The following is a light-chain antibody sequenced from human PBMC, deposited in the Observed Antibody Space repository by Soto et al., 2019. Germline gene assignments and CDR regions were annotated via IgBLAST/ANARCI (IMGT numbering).Light chain of an antibody. CDR2: DVS. J-gene: IGLJ7*01. Sequence: QSVLTQPASVSGSPGQSITISCTGTSSDVGGYNYVSWYQQHPGKAPKLMIYDVSNRPSGVSNRFSGSKSGNTAPLTISGLQAEDEADYFCSSYTSSSAPSAVFGGGTKLTVL. CDR3: SSYTSSSAPSAV. V-gene: IGLV2-14*01. CDR1: SSDVGGYNY.